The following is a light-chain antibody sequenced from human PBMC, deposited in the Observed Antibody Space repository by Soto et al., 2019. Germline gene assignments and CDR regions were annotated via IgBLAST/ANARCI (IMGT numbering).Light chain of an antibody. Sequence: QSVLTQPPSVSGAPGQRVTISCTGSSSNTGAGYDVHWYQQLPGTAPKLLIYGNSNRPSGVPDRFSGSKSGTSASLGITGLQAEDEADYYCQSYDSSLNGLVFGGGTQLTVL. CDR1: SSNTGAGYD. J-gene: IGLJ7*01. CDR2: GNS. CDR3: QSYDSSLNGLV. V-gene: IGLV1-40*01.